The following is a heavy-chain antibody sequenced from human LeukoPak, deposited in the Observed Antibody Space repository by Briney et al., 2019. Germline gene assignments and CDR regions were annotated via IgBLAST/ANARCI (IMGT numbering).Heavy chain of an antibody. D-gene: IGHD5/OR15-5a*01. CDR3: ARQIGVSIDY. CDR1: RFTFGSFD. V-gene: IGHV3-30*02. CDR2: IRFDGSNK. Sequence: PGGPLRLSCAASRFTFGSFDMHWVRQAPGKGLEWVTFIRFDGSNKYYADSVKGRFTISRDNSKNTLYLQMSSLRPEDTAVYYCARQIGVSIDYWGQGTLVTVSS. J-gene: IGHJ4*02.